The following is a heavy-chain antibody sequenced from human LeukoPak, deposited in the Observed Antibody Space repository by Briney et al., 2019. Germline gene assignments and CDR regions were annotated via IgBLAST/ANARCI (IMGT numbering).Heavy chain of an antibody. D-gene: IGHD3-10*01. CDR3: ARDSGSHYYGSGSYFNWFDP. CDR2: IYRSGST. J-gene: IGHJ5*02. V-gene: IGHV4-38-2*02. Sequence: SETLSLTCAVSVYSITSDYYWGWIRQPPGKGLEWIGNIYRSGSTYYNPSLKSRVTISVDTSKNQFSLKLSSVTAADTAVYYCARDSGSHYYGSGSYFNWFDPWGQGTLVTVSS. CDR1: VYSITSDYY.